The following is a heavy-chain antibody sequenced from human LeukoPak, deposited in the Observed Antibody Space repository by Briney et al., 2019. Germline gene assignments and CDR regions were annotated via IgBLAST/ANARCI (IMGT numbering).Heavy chain of an antibody. CDR2: ISGSGGTT. D-gene: IGHD3-3*01. CDR3: ATGHFTIFGVSYGMDV. V-gene: IGHV3-23*01. Sequence: GGSLRLSCAVSGFTFSSSAMNWVRQAPGKGLEWVSVISGSGGTTYYADSVKGRFTISRDNSKNTLFLQMNSPRAEDTAVYYCATGHFTIFGVSYGMDVWGQGTTVTVSS. CDR1: GFTFSSSA. J-gene: IGHJ6*02.